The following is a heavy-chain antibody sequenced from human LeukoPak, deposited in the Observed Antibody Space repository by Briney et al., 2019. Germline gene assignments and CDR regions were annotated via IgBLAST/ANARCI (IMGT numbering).Heavy chain of an antibody. V-gene: IGHV3-21*01. CDR1: GFTFSNYS. Sequence: GGSLRLSCAASGFTFSNYSMNWVRQAPGKGLEWVSSISSSSRYIYYADSVKGRFTISRDNAKNSLYLQMNSLRAEDTAVYYCARGGRYCSSSSCHLGDYWGQGTLVTVSS. J-gene: IGHJ4*02. CDR3: ARGGRYCSSSSCHLGDY. D-gene: IGHD2-2*01. CDR2: ISSSSRYI.